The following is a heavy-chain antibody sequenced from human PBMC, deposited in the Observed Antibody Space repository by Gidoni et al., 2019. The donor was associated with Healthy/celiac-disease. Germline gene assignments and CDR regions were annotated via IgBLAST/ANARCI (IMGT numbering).Heavy chain of an antibody. CDR1: GFTFSSYA. Sequence: EVQLLESGGGLVQPGGSLRLSCAASGFTFSSYAMSWVRQAPGKGLEWVSAISGSGGSTYYADSVKGRFTISRDNSKNTLYLQMNSLRAEDTAVYYCAKDRSTQYYYDSSGYYPSFGYWGQGTLVTVSS. CDR2: ISGSGGST. J-gene: IGHJ4*02. CDR3: AKDRSTQYYYDSSGYYPSFGY. V-gene: IGHV3-23*01. D-gene: IGHD3-22*01.